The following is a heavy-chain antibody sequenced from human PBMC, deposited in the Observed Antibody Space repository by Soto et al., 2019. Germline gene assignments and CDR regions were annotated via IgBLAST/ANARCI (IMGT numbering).Heavy chain of an antibody. V-gene: IGHV3-30-3*01. Sequence: PGGSLRLSCAASGFTFSSYAMHWVRQAPGKRLEWVAVISYDGSNKYYADSVKGRFTISRDNSKNTLYLQMNSLRAEDTAVYYCARGSGLRYFDWLWDRLNYFDYWGQGTLVTVSS. D-gene: IGHD3-9*01. CDR2: ISYDGSNK. CDR3: ARGSGLRYFDWLWDRLNYFDY. J-gene: IGHJ4*02. CDR1: GFTFSSYA.